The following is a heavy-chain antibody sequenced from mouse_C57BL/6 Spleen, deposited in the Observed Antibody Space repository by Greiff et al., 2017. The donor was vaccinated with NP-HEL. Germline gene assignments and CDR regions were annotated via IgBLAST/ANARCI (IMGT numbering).Heavy chain of an antibody. D-gene: IGHD2-1*01. J-gene: IGHJ3*01. CDR1: GYSFTGYY. Sequence: EVQLQQSGPELVKPGASVKISCKASGYSFTGYYMNWVKQSPEKSLEWIGEINPSTGGTTYNQKFKAKATLTVDKSSSTAYMQLKSLTSEDSAVYYCARSGNYPGLFAYWGQGTLVTVSA. CDR3: ARSGNYPGLFAY. V-gene: IGHV1-42*01. CDR2: INPSTGGT.